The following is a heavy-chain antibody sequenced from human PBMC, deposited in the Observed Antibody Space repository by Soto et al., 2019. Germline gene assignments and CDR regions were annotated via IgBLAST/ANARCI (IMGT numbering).Heavy chain of an antibody. D-gene: IGHD4-17*01. CDR3: ARDGDYGGNSVMNFGY. V-gene: IGHV3-21*01. CDR2: ISSSSSYI. Sequence: GESLKISCAASGFTFSSYSMNWVRQAPGKGLEWVSSISSSSSYIYYADSVKGRFTISRDNAKNSRYLQMNSLRAEDTAVYYCARDGDYGGNSVMNFGYWGQGTLVTVSS. J-gene: IGHJ4*02. CDR1: GFTFSSYS.